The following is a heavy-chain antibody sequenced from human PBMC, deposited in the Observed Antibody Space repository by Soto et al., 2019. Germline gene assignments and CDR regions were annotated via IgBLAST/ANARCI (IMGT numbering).Heavy chain of an antibody. CDR2: ISYDGSNK. CDR3: APWFGAFDY. Sequence: QVQLAESGGGVVQPGRSLRLSCAASGFTFSSYGMHWVRQAPGKGLEWVAVISYDGSNKYYADSVMGRFTISRDNSKNPLYLQMNSLRAEDTAVYYCAPWFGAFDYWGQGTLVTVSS. J-gene: IGHJ4*02. CDR1: GFTFSSYG. D-gene: IGHD3-10*01. V-gene: IGHV3-30*03.